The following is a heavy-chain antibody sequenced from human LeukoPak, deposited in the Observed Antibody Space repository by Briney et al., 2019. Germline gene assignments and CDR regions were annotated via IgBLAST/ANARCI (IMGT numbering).Heavy chain of an antibody. D-gene: IGHD3-16*01. CDR1: GYTFTNYY. Sequence: ASVKVSCKASGYTFTNYYMHWVRQAPGQGLEWMGIINPSGGSTSYAQTFQGRVTMTRDTSTNTVYMELSSLRSEDPAVYYCARIGRIGFDYWGQGTLVTVSS. J-gene: IGHJ4*02. CDR2: INPSGGST. CDR3: ARIGRIGFDY. V-gene: IGHV1-46*01.